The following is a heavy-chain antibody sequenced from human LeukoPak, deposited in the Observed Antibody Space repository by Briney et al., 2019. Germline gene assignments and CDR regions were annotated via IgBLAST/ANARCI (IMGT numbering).Heavy chain of an antibody. J-gene: IGHJ4*02. CDR2: INTDGRST. CDR1: EFTFSTYW. Sequence: GGSLRLSCAASEFTFSTYWMHWVRQAPGKGLVWVSRINTDGRSTSYADSVKGRFTISRDNAKNILHLEMNSLRAEDTAVYYCGRGRYSNYDVDYWGQGTLVTVSS. D-gene: IGHD4-11*01. V-gene: IGHV3-74*01. CDR3: GRGRYSNYDVDY.